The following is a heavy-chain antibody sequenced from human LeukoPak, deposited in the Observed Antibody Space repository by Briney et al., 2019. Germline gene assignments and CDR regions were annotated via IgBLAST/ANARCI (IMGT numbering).Heavy chain of an antibody. CDR3: AKDKIPMIVGSYYFDY. D-gene: IGHD3-22*01. Sequence: PGGSLRLSCAASGFTFDDYAMHWVRQAPGKGLEWVSGISWNSGSIGYADSVKGRFTISRDNAKNSLYLQMNSLRAEDTALYYCAKDKIPMIVGSYYFDYWGQGTLVTVSS. V-gene: IGHV3-9*01. J-gene: IGHJ4*02. CDR2: ISWNSGSI. CDR1: GFTFDDYA.